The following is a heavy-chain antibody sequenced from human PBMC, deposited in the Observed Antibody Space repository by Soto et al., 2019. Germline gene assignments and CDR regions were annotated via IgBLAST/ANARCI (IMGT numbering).Heavy chain of an antibody. CDR2: MYHSWSS. CDR3: ATVPGP. D-gene: IGHD3-10*01. Sequence: TLSLTPAVSGGSISSGGYPWSWIRQPPGRGLEWIGYMYHSWSSCYTPPLKSRVTITVDRSKTKSPLNLGSVTAADTAVYYCATVPGPWGKGTLVTVSS. V-gene: IGHV4-30-2*01. CDR1: GGSISSGGYP. J-gene: IGHJ5*02.